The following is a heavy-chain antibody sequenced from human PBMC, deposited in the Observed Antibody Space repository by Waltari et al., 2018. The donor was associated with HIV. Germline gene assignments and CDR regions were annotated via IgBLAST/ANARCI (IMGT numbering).Heavy chain of an antibody. CDR3: STSRPGAMFGDA. Sequence: QGQLVQSGAEVKQSGASVRISCKASGYPFTNYDINWLRQATGQGREWMGWMNPSTSNAGFAHNFQGRVVMTRDIPINTAYMELSGLTSHDAAVYYCSTSRPGAMFGDAWGQGTLVTVSS. CDR2: MNPSTSNA. CDR1: GYPFTNYD. V-gene: IGHV1-8*02. J-gene: IGHJ5*02. D-gene: IGHD3-3*01.